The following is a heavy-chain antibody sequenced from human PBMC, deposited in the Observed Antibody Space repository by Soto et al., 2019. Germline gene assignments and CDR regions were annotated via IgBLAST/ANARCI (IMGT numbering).Heavy chain of an antibody. CDR2: ISGSGGST. CDR1: GFTFSSYA. Sequence: QPGGSLRLSCAASGFTFSSYAMSWVRQAPGKGLEWVSAISGSGGSTYYADSVKGRFTISRDNSKNTLHLQMNSLRAEDTAVYYCAKQLGYTAASSLDYWGQGTLVTVS. CDR3: AKQLGYTAASSLDY. J-gene: IGHJ4*02. D-gene: IGHD2-2*01. V-gene: IGHV3-23*01.